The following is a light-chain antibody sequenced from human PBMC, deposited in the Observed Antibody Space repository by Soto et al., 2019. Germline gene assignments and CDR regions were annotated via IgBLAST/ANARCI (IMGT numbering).Light chain of an antibody. Sequence: EIVLTQSPGTLSLSPGEKATLSCRASQSVSGSHLAWYQQKPGQAPRLLIYGASSRATGIPDRFSGSGSGTDFTLTISRQEPEDFAVYYCQQFDYSSWTFGQGTKVAVK. CDR1: QSVSGSH. CDR3: QQFDYSSWT. J-gene: IGKJ1*01. CDR2: GAS. V-gene: IGKV3-20*01.